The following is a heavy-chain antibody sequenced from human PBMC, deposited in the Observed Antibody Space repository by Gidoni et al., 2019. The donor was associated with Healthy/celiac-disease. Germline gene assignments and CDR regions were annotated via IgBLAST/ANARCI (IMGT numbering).Heavy chain of an antibody. Sequence: EVQLLESGGGLVQPGGSLSLSWEASGFTFSSYAMSWVRQAPGKGLEWVSAISGSCGSTYYADSVKGRFTISRDNSKNTLYLQMNSLRAEDTAVYYCAKDLTGTALGDDYWGQGTLVTVSS. CDR2: ISGSCGST. J-gene: IGHJ4*02. V-gene: IGHV3-23*01. CDR3: AKDLTGTALGDDY. D-gene: IGHD1-20*01. CDR1: GFTFSSYA.